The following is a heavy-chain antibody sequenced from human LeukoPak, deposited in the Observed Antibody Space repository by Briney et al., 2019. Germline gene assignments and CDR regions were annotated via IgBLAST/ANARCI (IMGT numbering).Heavy chain of an antibody. V-gene: IGHV4-59*01. CDR3: ARHPLGYCSGGSCYSGYFQH. CDR2: IYYSGST. D-gene: IGHD2-15*01. J-gene: IGHJ1*01. CDR1: GGSISGYY. Sequence: SETLSLTCTVSGGSISGYYWSWIRQPPGKGLEWIGYIYYSGSTNYNPSLKSRVTISVDTSKNQFSLKLSSVTAADTAVYYCARHPLGYCSGGSCYSGYFQHWGQGTLVTVSS.